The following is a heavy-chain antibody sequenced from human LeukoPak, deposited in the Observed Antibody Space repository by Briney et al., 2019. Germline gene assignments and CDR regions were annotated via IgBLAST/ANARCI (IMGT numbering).Heavy chain of an antibody. CDR2: IYHSGST. D-gene: IGHD6-13*01. V-gene: IGHV4-39*07. Sequence: SETLSLTCTVSGGSISSSSYYWGWIRQPPGKGLEWIGYIYHSGSTYYNPSLKSRVTISVDRSKNQFSLKLSSVTAADTAVYYCAREAAAGTFDYWGQGTLVTVSS. CDR1: GGSISSSSYY. J-gene: IGHJ4*02. CDR3: AREAAAGTFDY.